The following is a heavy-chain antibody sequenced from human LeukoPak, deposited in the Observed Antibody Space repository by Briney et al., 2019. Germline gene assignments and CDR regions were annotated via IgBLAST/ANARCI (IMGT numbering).Heavy chain of an antibody. Sequence: SETLSLTCTVSGGSISSYYWSWIRLPAGKGLEWIRRIYTSGSTNYNPSLKSRVTMSIDTSKNQFSLKLTSVTAADTAMYYCARGGDSWFDPWGQGTLVTVSS. D-gene: IGHD3-16*01. CDR3: ARGGDSWFDP. J-gene: IGHJ5*02. CDR2: IYTSGST. CDR1: GGSISSYY. V-gene: IGHV4-4*07.